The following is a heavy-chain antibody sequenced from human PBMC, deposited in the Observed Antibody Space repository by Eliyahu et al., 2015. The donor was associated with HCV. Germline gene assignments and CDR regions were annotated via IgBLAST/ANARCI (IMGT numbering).Heavy chain of an antibody. CDR3: AKDLVAGTHY. CDR1: GFTFSSYA. V-gene: IGHV3-23*01. D-gene: IGHD6-19*01. J-gene: IGHJ4*02. CDR2: ISGSGGST. Sequence: EVQLLESGGGLVQPGGSLRLSCAASGFTFSSYAXXWVRQAPGKGLGWVSAISGSGGSTYYADSVKGRFTISRDNSKNTLYLQMNSLRAEDTAVYYCAKDLVAGTHYWGQGTLVTVSS.